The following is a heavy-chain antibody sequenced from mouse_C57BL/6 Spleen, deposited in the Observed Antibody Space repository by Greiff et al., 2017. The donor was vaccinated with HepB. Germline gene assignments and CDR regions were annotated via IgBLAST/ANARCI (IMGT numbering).Heavy chain of an antibody. J-gene: IGHJ4*01. CDR1: GYTFTEYT. Sequence: VKLMESGAELVKPGASVKLSCKASGYTFTEYTIHWVKQRSGQGLEWIGWFYPGSGSIKYNEKFKDKATLTADKSSSTVYMELSRFTSEDSAVYFCARHGKVLRPMDYWGQGTSVTVSS. CDR2: FYPGSGSI. CDR3: ARHGKVLRPMDY. V-gene: IGHV1-62-2*01. D-gene: IGHD1-1*01.